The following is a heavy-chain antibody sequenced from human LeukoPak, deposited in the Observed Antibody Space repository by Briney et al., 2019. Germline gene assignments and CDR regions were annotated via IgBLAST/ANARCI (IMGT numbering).Heavy chain of an antibody. D-gene: IGHD6-19*01. CDR1: GGSISSYY. CDR3: ARRIAVAGTDAFDI. CDR2: IYYSGST. V-gene: IGHV4-59*08. J-gene: IGHJ3*02. Sequence: PSETLSLTCTVSGGSISSYYWSWIRQPPGKGLEWSGYIYYSGSTNYNPSLKSRVTISVDTSKNQFSLKLSSVTAADTAVYYCARRIAVAGTDAFDIWGQGTMVTVSS.